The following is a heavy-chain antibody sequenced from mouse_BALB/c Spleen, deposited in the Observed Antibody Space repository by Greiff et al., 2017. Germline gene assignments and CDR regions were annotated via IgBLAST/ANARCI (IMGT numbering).Heavy chain of an antibody. J-gene: IGHJ4*01. CDR2: ISSGGGST. CDR1: GFAFSSYD. D-gene: IGHD4-1*01. CDR3: ARQLGAMDY. V-gene: IGHV5-12-1*01. Sequence: EVQVVESGGGLVKPGGSLKLSCAASGFAFSSYDMSWVRQTPEKGLEWVAYISSGGGSTYYPDTVKGRFTISIDNAKNTLYLQMSSLKSEDTAMYSCARQLGAMDYWGQGTSVTVSS.